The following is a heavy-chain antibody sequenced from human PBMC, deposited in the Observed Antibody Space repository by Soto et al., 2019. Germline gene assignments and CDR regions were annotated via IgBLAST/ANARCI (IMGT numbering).Heavy chain of an antibody. J-gene: IGHJ4*02. V-gene: IGHV3-30*18. CDR3: AKAALFGEFTALDY. CDR2: ISYDGSNK. CDR1: GFTFSSYG. D-gene: IGHD3-10*02. Sequence: GGALRLSCAASGFTFSSYGMHWVLQAPGKGLEWVAVISYDGSNKYYADSVKGRFTISRDNSKNTLYLQMNSLRAEDTAVYYCAKAALFGEFTALDYWGQGTLVTVSS.